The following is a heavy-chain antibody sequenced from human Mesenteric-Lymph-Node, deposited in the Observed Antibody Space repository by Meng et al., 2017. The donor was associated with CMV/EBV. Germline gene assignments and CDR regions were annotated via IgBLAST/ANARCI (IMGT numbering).Heavy chain of an antibody. CDR2: SNAVNGDT. V-gene: IGHV1-3*02. D-gene: IGHD5-12*01. J-gene: IGHJ4*02. CDR3: ARGKGYIMDY. CDR1: GYSFPTYA. Sequence: SCKASGYSFPTYAIHWVRQAPGQRLVWMGWSNAVNGDTKYSQEFQGRVTITRDTSASTAYMELSSLRSEDMAVYYCARGKGYIMDYWGQGTLVTVSS.